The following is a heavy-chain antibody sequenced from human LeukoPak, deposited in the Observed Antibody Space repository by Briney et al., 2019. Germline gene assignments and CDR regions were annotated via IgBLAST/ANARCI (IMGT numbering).Heavy chain of an antibody. D-gene: IGHD2-2*02. V-gene: IGHV3-30*02. CDR2: IRYDGSNK. Sequence: PGGSLRLSCAASGFTFSSYGMHWVRQAPGRGLEWVAFIRYDGSNKYYADSVKGRFTISRDNSKNTLYLQMNSLRAEDTAVYYCAKTPKRLEPRYPLDYWGQGTLVTVSS. J-gene: IGHJ4*02. CDR3: AKTPKRLEPRYPLDY. CDR1: GFTFSSYG.